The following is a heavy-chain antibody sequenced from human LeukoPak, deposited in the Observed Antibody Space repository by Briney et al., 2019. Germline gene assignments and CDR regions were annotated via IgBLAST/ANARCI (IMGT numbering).Heavy chain of an antibody. J-gene: IGHJ3*02. V-gene: IGHV1-3*01. CDR1: GYTFTSYA. CDR3: ARNRYITGAFDI. D-gene: IGHD1-14*01. Sequence: GASVKVSCKASGYTFTSYAMHWVRQAPGQRLEWMGWINAGNGNTRYSQKFQGRVTITRDTSASTAYMELSSLRSEDTAVYYCARNRYITGAFDIWGQGTMVTVSS. CDR2: INAGNGNT.